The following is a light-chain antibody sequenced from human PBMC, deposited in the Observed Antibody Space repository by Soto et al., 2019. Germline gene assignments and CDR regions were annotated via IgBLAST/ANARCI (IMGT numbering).Light chain of an antibody. CDR2: DAS. J-gene: IGKJ1*01. Sequence: EIVLTQSPAILSMSPGERATLSCRASQSVSSYFAWYQQKPGQAPRLLIYDASNRATGVPARFSGSGSGTDFTLTISSLEPEDFAVYYCQQRRYWRVTFGQGTKVDIK. CDR1: QSVSSY. CDR3: QQRRYWRVT. V-gene: IGKV3-11*01.